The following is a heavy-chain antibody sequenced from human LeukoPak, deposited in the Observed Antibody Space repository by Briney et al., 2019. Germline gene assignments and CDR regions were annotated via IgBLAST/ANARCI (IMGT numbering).Heavy chain of an antibody. CDR2: IYYSGST. CDR3: ARGNYDYGDLGEYFNH. J-gene: IGHJ1*01. CDR1: GGSISSSSYF. D-gene: IGHD4-17*01. V-gene: IGHV4-39*01. Sequence: SETLSLTCTVSGGSISSSSYFWGWIRQPPGKGLEWIVSIYYSGSTYYNPSLKSQVTISIETSKTQFSLKLTSVTAADTAVYYCARGNYDYGDLGEYFNHWGQGTLVTVSS.